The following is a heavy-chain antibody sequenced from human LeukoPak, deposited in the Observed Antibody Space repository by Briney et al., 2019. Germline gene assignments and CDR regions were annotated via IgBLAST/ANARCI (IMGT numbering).Heavy chain of an antibody. J-gene: IGHJ4*02. CDR3: ARGCSSTSCYGFDY. Sequence: PGGSLRLSCAASGFTVSTNYMSWVRQAPGKGLEWVSVIYSGGNTYYADSVKGRFTISRDNSKNTLYLQMNSLRAEDTAVYYCARGCSSTSCYGFDYWGQGTLVTVSS. CDR2: IYSGGNT. CDR1: GFTVSTNY. V-gene: IGHV3-66*01. D-gene: IGHD2-2*01.